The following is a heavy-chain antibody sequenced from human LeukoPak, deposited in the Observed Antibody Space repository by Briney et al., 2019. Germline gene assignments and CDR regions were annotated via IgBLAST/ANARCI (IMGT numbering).Heavy chain of an antibody. Sequence: PGGSLRLSCAASGFTFSSYWMHWVRQAPGKGLVWVSGINWNGHSTSYADSVKGRFTISRDNAKNSLYLQMTSLGVDDTAVYYCARDRVEGVVSAGLFDYWGQGALVAVSS. CDR2: INWNGHST. CDR3: ARDRVEGVVSAGLFDY. V-gene: IGHV3-20*04. CDR1: GFTFSSYW. J-gene: IGHJ4*02. D-gene: IGHD2-2*01.